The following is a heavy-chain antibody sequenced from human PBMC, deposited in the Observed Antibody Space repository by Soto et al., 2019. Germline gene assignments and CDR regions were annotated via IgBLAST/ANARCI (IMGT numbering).Heavy chain of an antibody. Sequence: EVQLVESGGGLVQPGGSLRLSCAASGFTFSSYEMNWVRQAPGKGLEWVSYISSSGSTIYYADSVKGRFTISRDNAKNSLYLQMNSLRAEDTAVYYCARGPGTYYYDSSGYYYFDYWGQGTLVTVSS. CDR3: ARGPGTYYYDSSGYYYFDY. V-gene: IGHV3-48*03. CDR2: ISSSGSTI. D-gene: IGHD3-22*01. CDR1: GFTFSSYE. J-gene: IGHJ4*02.